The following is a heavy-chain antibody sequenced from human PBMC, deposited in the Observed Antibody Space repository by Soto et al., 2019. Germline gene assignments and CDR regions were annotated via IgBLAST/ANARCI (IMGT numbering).Heavy chain of an antibody. CDR3: ARVQSGYDFAY. CDR1: GYTFTSYG. CDR2: ISAYNGNT. V-gene: IGHV1-18*01. J-gene: IGHJ4*02. Sequence: QVQLVQSGAEVKKPGASVKVSCKASGYTFTSYGINWVRQAPGQGLEWMGWISAYNGNTHYAQKLQGRVTMTTDTSTRTAYMELRGLRSDDTAVYYCARVQSGYDFAYWGQGTLVTVSS. D-gene: IGHD5-12*01.